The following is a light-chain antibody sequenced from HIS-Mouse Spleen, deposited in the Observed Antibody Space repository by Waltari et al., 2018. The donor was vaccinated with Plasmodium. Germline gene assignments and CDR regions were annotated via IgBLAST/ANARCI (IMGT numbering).Light chain of an antibody. CDR2: EDS. CDR1: ALPKKS. J-gene: IGLJ3*02. V-gene: IGLV3-10*01. Sequence: SYELTQPPSVSVSPGQTARIPCSGDALPKKSAYWYQQKSGQAPVLVIYEDSKRPSGIPERFSGSSSGTMATLTISGAQVEDEADYYCYSTDSSGNHWVFGGGTKLTVL. CDR3: YSTDSSGNHWV.